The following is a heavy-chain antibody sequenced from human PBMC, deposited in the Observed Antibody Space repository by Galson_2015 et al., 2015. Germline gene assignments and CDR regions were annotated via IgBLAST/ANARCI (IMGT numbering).Heavy chain of an antibody. D-gene: IGHD3-22*01. Sequence: SLRLSCAASGFTFGNYAMDWVRQAPGKGLEWVSTISGSGDTTYYADSVKGRFTISRDNSKNTLSLQMNSLRAEDTAIYYCAKSGYYYDSSDYSSPHDAFDIWGQGTMVTVSS. CDR3: AKSGYYYDSSDYSSPHDAFDI. V-gene: IGHV3-23*01. CDR1: GFTFGNYA. J-gene: IGHJ3*02. CDR2: ISGSGDTT.